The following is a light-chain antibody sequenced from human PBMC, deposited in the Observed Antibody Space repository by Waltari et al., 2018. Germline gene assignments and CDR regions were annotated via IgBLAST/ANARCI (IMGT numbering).Light chain of an antibody. J-gene: IGKJ5*01. CDR1: ESISSN. Sequence: EIVMTHTPDTLSVSPGERATLSCRASESISSNLAWYQQKPGQAPRLLTFHASNRATGVPPRFSGSGSGTGFTLTISSLQSEDFAVYYCQQYNNWPPAFGQGTRLEIK. CDR2: HAS. V-gene: IGKV3-15*01. CDR3: QQYNNWPPA.